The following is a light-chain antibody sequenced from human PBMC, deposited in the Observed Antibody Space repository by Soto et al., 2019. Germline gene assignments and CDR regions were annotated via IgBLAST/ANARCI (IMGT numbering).Light chain of an antibody. CDR1: QSVNSN. CDR3: QQYNNWLWT. Sequence: EIVMTQSPATLSVSPGERATLSCRASQSVNSNLVWYQQKPGQAPRLLIYGASTRATGIPARFSGSGSGTEFTLTISXLQSEDFAVXXCQQYNNWLWTFGQGTKVEIK. CDR2: GAS. J-gene: IGKJ1*01. V-gene: IGKV3-15*01.